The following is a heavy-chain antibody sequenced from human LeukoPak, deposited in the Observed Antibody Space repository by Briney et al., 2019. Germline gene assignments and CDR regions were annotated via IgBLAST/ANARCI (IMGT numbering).Heavy chain of an antibody. CDR1: GFTFSSYG. D-gene: IGHD3-22*01. CDR3: AKDQRYYDSSGYSVY. CDR2: IWYDGSNK. Sequence: PGGSLRLSCAAAGFTFSSYGMHWVRQAPGKGLECVAVIWYDGSNKYYADSVKGRFTISRDNSKNTLYLQMNSLRAEDTAVYYCAKDQRYYDSSGYSVYWGQGTLVTVSS. V-gene: IGHV3-30*02. J-gene: IGHJ4*02.